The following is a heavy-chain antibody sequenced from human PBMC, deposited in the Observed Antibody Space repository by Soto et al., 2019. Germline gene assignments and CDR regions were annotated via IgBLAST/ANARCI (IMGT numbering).Heavy chain of an antibody. Sequence: PGESLKISCKGSGYSFPSYWIGWVRQVPGKGLEWMGTIYPGDSDTRDSPSFQGQVTISADKSISTAYLQWNSLKASDTAMYYCARLGAGSYYKSEIYYAMDVWGQGTTVTVSS. J-gene: IGHJ6*02. CDR3: ARLGAGSYYKSEIYYAMDV. V-gene: IGHV5-51*01. D-gene: IGHD3-10*01. CDR2: IYPGDSDT. CDR1: GYSFPSYW.